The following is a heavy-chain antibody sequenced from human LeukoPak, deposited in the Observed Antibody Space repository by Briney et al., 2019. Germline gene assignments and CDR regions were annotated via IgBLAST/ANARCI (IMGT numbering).Heavy chain of an antibody. CDR2: IIPIFGTA. CDR1: GGTFISYA. CDR3: ASTLYYYDSSGYSL. Sequence: SVKVSCKASGGTFISYAISWVRQAPGQGLEWMGRIIPIFGTANYAQKFQGRVTITKDESTSTAYMELSSLRSEDTAVYYCASTLYYYDSSGYSLWGQGTLVTVSS. V-gene: IGHV1-69*05. D-gene: IGHD3-22*01. J-gene: IGHJ4*02.